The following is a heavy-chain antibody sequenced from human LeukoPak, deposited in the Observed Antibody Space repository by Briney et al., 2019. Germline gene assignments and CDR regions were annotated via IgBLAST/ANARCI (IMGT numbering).Heavy chain of an antibody. CDR3: ARGTDVNFDS. CDR2: TYYRSKWSN. D-gene: IGHD3/OR15-3a*01. Sequence: SQTLSLTCAISGDSVSSNRVTWNWIRQSPSRGLEWLGRTYYRSKWSNDYAVSVKSRVTINSDTSKNQFSLQLNSVTPEDTAVYYCARGTDVNFDSWGQGTLVTVSS. CDR1: GDSVSSNRVT. J-gene: IGHJ4*02. V-gene: IGHV6-1*01.